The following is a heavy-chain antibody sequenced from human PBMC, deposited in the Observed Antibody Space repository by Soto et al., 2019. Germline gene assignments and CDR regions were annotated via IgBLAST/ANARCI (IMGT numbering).Heavy chain of an antibody. Sequence: SETLSLTCTVSGGSISSYYWSWIRQPPGKGLEWIGYIYYSGSTNYNPSLKSRVTISVDTSKNQFSLKLSSVTAADTAVYYCALYTLVATVSGQFDYWGQGTLVTVSS. CDR3: ALYTLVATVSGQFDY. V-gene: IGHV4-59*01. J-gene: IGHJ4*02. D-gene: IGHD5-12*01. CDR2: IYYSGST. CDR1: GGSISSYY.